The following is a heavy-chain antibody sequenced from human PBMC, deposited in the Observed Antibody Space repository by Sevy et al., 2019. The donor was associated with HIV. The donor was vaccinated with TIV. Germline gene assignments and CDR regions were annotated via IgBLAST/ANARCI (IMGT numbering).Heavy chain of an antibody. V-gene: IGHV3-7*01. Sequence: GGSLRLSCAASGFTFINHAMHWVRQAPGKGLEWVANIKQDGSEKYYVDSVKGRFTISRDNAKKSLHLQMNSLRAEDTAVYYCARPYRTDPFYYSGSAGYFYPSYFDSWGQGTLVTVS. D-gene: IGHD3-22*01. J-gene: IGHJ4*02. CDR1: GFTFINHA. CDR2: IKQDGSEK. CDR3: ARPYRTDPFYYSGSAGYFYPSYFDS.